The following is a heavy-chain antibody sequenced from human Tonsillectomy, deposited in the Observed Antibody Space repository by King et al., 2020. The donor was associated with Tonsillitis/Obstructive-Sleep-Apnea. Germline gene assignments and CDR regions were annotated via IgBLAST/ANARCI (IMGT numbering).Heavy chain of an antibody. CDR1: GFTYSSYT. J-gene: IGHJ3*02. CDR2: ISRDGSEK. D-gene: IGHD3-16*01. Sequence: VQLVESGGGVVQPGRSLRLSCAASGFTYSSYTIHLVRQAPGKGLEWVAVISRDGSEKDYEDSVKGRFTISRDNSKNTLYLQMNSLRAEDTAVYYCARERRIMISFEYQDAFDIWGQGTMVTVSS. V-gene: IGHV3-30*01. CDR3: ARERRIMISFEYQDAFDI.